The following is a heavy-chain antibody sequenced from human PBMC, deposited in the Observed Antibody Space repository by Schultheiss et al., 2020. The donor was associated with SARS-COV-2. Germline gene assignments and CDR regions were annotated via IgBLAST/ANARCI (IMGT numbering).Heavy chain of an antibody. J-gene: IGHJ6*03. D-gene: IGHD6-19*01. V-gene: IGHV3-48*01. Sequence: GGSLRLSCAASGFTISSYSMNWVRQAPGKGLEWVSYISSSGSTIYYADSVKGRFTISRDNSKNTLYLQMNSLRAEDTAVYYCARDRGSGWPYYYYYMDVWGKGTTVTVSS. CDR1: GFTISSYS. CDR3: ARDRGSGWPYYYYYMDV. CDR2: ISSSGSTI.